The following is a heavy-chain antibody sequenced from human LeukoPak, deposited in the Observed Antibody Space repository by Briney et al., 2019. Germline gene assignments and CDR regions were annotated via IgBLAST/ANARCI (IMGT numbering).Heavy chain of an antibody. J-gene: IGHJ4*02. CDR2: IIPILGIA. V-gene: IGHV1-69*04. CDR3: ARYQAVIPSSGYPDY. D-gene: IGHD3-22*01. Sequence: GASVKVSCKASGGTFSSYAISWVRQAPGQGLEWMGRIIPILGIANYAQKFQGRVTITADKSTSTAYMELSSLRSEDTAVYYCARYQAVIPSSGYPDYWGQGTLVTVSS. CDR1: GGTFSSYA.